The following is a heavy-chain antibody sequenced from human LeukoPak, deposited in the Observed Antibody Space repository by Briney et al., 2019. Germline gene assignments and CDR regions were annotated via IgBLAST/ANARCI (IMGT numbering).Heavy chain of an antibody. V-gene: IGHV4-30-2*01. D-gene: IGHD3-22*01. J-gene: IGHJ5*02. CDR3: ARGDYYDSSGYSWFDP. CDR2: IYHSGIT. Sequence: TLSLTCAVSGGSISSGGYSWSWIRQPPGKGLEGIGYIYHSGITYYNPSLKSRVTISVDRSKNQFSLKLSSVTAADTAVYYCARGDYYDSSGYSWFDPWGQGTLVTVSS. CDR1: GGSISSGGYS.